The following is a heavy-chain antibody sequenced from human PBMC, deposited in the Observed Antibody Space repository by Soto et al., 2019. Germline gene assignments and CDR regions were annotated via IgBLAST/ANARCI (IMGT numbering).Heavy chain of an antibody. J-gene: IGHJ4*02. CDR3: ASDNGETGTTALRY. CDR1: GGTFSSYA. CDR2: IIPIFGTA. D-gene: IGHD1-7*01. V-gene: IGHV1-69*12. Sequence: QVQLVQSGAEVKKPGSSVKVSCKASGGTFSSYAISWVRQAPGQGLEWMGGIIPIFGTANYAQKFQGRVPITADESRSTAYRELSSLRSEDTAVYYCASDNGETGTTALRYWGQGTLVTVSS.